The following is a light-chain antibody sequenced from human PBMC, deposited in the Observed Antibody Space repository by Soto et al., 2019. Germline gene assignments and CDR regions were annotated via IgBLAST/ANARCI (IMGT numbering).Light chain of an antibody. Sequence: QSALTQPASVSGSPGQSITISCAGTTGDVGGYNYVSWYQQHPGKAPKLIIFEVTLRPSGLSDRFSGSRSGNTAFLTISGLQAEDEAEYYCCSSAPSRTFVFGTGTKVTVL. J-gene: IGLJ1*01. CDR3: CSSAPSRTFV. V-gene: IGLV2-14*01. CDR2: EVT. CDR1: TGDVGGYNY.